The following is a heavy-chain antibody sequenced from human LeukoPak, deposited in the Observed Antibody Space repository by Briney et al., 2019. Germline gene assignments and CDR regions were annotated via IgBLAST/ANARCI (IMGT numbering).Heavy chain of an antibody. V-gene: IGHV1-8*01. CDR2: INPKSGRT. Sequence: ASVKVSCKASGYTFTSSDINWVRQAPGQGLGWMGWINPKSGRTGYAKKFQARVSMTMNTSISTAYMEVSSLRFEDTAVYYCARGRSGLAAAGTYDYWGQGTLITVSS. CDR1: GYTFTSSD. CDR3: ARGRSGLAAAGTYDY. D-gene: IGHD6-13*01. J-gene: IGHJ4*02.